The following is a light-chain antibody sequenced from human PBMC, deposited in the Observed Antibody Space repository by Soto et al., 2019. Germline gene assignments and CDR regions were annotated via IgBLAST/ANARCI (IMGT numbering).Light chain of an antibody. CDR3: QHRINWPGTLT. CDR2: GAS. J-gene: IGKJ1*01. V-gene: IGKV3-11*01. Sequence: EIVLTQSPATLSLSPGERATLSCRASQSIGIYLGWYRQKPGQAPRLLIYGASNRATGIPARFSGSGSGTDCTLAITSLESEDFAVYDCQHRINWPGTLTFGQGTKVEIK. CDR1: QSIGIY.